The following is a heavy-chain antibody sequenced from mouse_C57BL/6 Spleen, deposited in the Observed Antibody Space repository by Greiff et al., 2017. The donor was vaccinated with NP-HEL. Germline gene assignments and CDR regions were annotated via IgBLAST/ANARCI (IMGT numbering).Heavy chain of an antibody. CDR3: ARAPEFDY. CDR1: GYSFTGYY. J-gene: IGHJ2*01. V-gene: IGHV1-42*01. Sequence: EVQLQQSGPELVKPGASVKISCKASGYSFTGYYMNWVKQSPEKSLEWIGEINPSTGGTTYNQKFKAKATLTVDKSSSTAYMQLKSLTSEDSAVDYCARAPEFDYWGKGTTLTVSS. CDR2: INPSTGGT.